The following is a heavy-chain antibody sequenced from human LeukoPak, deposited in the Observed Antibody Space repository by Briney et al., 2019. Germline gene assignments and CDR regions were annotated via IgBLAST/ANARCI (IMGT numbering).Heavy chain of an antibody. CDR3: AKEGLRYFDWLLYPYYFDY. CDR1: GFTFSSFG. V-gene: IGHV3-23*01. Sequence: GGSLRLSCAASGFTFSSFGMSWVRQAPGKGLEWVSAISGSGGSTYYADSVKGRFTISRDNSKNTLYLQMNSLRAEDTAVYYCAKEGLRYFDWLLYPYYFDYWGQGTLVTVSS. CDR2: ISGSGGST. D-gene: IGHD3-9*01. J-gene: IGHJ4*02.